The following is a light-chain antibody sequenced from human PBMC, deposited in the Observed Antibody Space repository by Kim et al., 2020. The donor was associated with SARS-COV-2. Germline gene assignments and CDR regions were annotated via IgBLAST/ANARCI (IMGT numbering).Light chain of an antibody. CDR3: QQRMIWPPLT. Sequence: EVVLTQSPVTLSLSPGERATLSCRASESIDIYSAWYQQKVGQPPRLLIYDASNRVAGIPDRFSGSGSGTDFALTISSLEPEDSAVYYCQQRMIWPPLTFGGGTKVDIK. CDR1: ESIDIY. CDR2: DAS. V-gene: IGKV3-11*01. J-gene: IGKJ4*01.